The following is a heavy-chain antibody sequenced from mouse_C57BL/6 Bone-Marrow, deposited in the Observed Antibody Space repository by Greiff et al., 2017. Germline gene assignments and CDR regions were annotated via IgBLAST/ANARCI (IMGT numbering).Heavy chain of an antibody. V-gene: IGHV1-26*01. CDR3: ARSRYDYESAIDY. CDR2: INPNNGGT. Sequence: VQLQQSGPELVKPGASVKISCKASGYTFTDYYMNWVKQSHGKSLEWIGDINPNNGGTSYNQKFKGKATLTVDKSSSTAYMELRRLTSEDSAVYYCARSRYDYESAIDYWGQGTSVTVSS. CDR1: GYTFTDYY. D-gene: IGHD2-4*01. J-gene: IGHJ4*01.